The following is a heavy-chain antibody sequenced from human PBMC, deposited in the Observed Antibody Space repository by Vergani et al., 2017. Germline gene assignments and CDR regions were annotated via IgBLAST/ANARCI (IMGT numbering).Heavy chain of an antibody. D-gene: IGHD2-15*01. CDR1: GGTFSSYA. Sequence: QVQLVQSGAEVKKPGSSVKVSCKASGGTFSSYAISWVRQAPGQGLEWMGRIIPILGTANYAQKFQGRVTITADESTSTAYMELSSLRSEDTAVYYCAVGDCSGGSCYATVTHAFDIWGQGTMVTVSS. CDR3: AVGDCSGGSCYATVTHAFDI. V-gene: IGHV1-69*11. J-gene: IGHJ3*02. CDR2: IIPILGTA.